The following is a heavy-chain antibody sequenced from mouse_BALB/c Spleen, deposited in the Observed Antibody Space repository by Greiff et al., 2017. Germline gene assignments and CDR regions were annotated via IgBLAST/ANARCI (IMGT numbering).Heavy chain of an antibody. CDR1: GFTFSSYT. Sequence: EVKLEESGGGLVQPGGSLKLSCAASGFTFSSYTMSWVRQTPEKRLEWVAYISNGGGSTYYPDTVKGRFTISRDNAKNTLYLQMSSLKSEDTAMYYCARHNYGSSYVYYFDYWGQGTTLTVSS. V-gene: IGHV5-12-2*01. D-gene: IGHD1-1*01. CDR2: ISNGGGST. CDR3: ARHNYGSSYVYYFDY. J-gene: IGHJ2*01.